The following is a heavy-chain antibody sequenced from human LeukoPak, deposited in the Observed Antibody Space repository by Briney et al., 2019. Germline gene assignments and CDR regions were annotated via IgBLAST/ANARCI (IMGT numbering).Heavy chain of an antibody. CDR2: IYSSGST. V-gene: IGHV4-59*01. J-gene: IGHJ4*02. CDR3: ARVPAYCGGASCYGRWVDY. CDR1: GGSISSYY. Sequence: PSETLSLICTVSGGSISSYYWSWIRQPPGKGLEWIGYIYSSGSTNYNPSLKSRVTISIDTSTNQFSLKLSSVTAADTAVYYCARVPAYCGGASCYGRWVDYWGQGTLVTVSS. D-gene: IGHD2-15*01.